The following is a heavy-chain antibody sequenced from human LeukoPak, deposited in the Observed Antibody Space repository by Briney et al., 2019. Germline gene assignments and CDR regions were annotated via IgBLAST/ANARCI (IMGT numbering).Heavy chain of an antibody. V-gene: IGHV4-61*02. J-gene: IGHJ4*02. D-gene: IGHD3-10*01. CDR1: GASIGSGFYY. CDR3: ARNRLSGFGYYYGSGSYYNVAYFDY. CDR2: FVSSGSA. Sequence: SETLSLTCSVSGASIGSGFYYWTWVRQPTGKGLEWLGRIFVSSGSANYNPSLRGRVTISIDTSKNQFSLKLSSVTAADTAVYYCARNRLSGFGYYYGSGSYYNVAYFDYWGQGTLVTVSS.